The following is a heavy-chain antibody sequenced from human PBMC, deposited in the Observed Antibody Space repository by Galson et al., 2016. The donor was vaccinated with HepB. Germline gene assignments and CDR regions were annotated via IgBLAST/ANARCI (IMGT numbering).Heavy chain of an antibody. Sequence: VKVSCKASGYSFTSHSISWVRQAPGQGLVWMGYITTYSGDTYYAPNLQGRVTMTTDTSTRTAYMELRSLRSDDTAVYYCARDRDNYGSGSDYWGQGTLVTVSS. CDR2: ITTYSGDT. CDR3: ARDRDNYGSGSDY. V-gene: IGHV1-18*01. CDR1: GYSFTSHS. D-gene: IGHD3-10*01. J-gene: IGHJ4*02.